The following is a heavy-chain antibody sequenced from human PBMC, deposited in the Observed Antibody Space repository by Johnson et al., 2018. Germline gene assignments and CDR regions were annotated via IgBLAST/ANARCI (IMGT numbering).Heavy chain of an antibody. D-gene: IGHD1-26*01. CDR3: ARARELERDYAFDI. V-gene: IGHV3-23*04. J-gene: IGHJ3*02. CDR1: GFTFSSYA. Sequence: VQLVQSGGGVVQPGRSLRLSCAASGFTFSSYAMSWVRQAPGKGLEWVSAISGSGGSTYYADSVKGRVTISRDNSKNSLYLQMNSLRGEDTAVYYCARARELERDYAFDIWGQGTMVNVSS. CDR2: ISGSGGST.